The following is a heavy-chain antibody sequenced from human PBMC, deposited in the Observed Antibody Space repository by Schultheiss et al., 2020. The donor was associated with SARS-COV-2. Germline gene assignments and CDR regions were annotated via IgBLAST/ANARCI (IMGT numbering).Heavy chain of an antibody. CDR3: ARRSSTSLNWFDP. V-gene: IGHV4-61*05. D-gene: IGHD2-2*01. J-gene: IGHJ5*02. Sequence: SETLSLTCTVSGGSISSGDYYWSWIRQPPGKGLEWIGEIHHSGSTNYNPSLKSRVTISVDKSKNQFSLKLSSVTAADTAVYYCARRSSTSLNWFDPWGQGTLVTVSS. CDR1: GGSISSGDYY. CDR2: IHHSGST.